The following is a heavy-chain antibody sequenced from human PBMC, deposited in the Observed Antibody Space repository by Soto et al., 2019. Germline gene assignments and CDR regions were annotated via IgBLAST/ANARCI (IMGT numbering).Heavy chain of an antibody. D-gene: IGHD3-3*01. V-gene: IGHV2-5*02. CDR2: IYWDDDK. CDR1: GFSLSTSGVG. J-gene: IGHJ3*02. CDR3: AHVPYYDFWSGYYRYAFAI. Sequence: QITLKESGPTLVKPTQTLTLTCTFSGFSLSTSGVGVGWIRQPPGKALEWLALIYWDDDKRYSPSLKSRLTISKDTSKNQVVLTMTNMVPVDTATYYCAHVPYYDFWSGYYRYAFAIWGQGTMVTVSS.